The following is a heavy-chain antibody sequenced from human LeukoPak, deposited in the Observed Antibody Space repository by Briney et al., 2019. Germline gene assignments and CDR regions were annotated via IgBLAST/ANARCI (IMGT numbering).Heavy chain of an antibody. V-gene: IGHV4-31*03. CDR2: IYYSGST. CDR1: GGSISSGGYY. D-gene: IGHD3-3*01. J-gene: IGHJ4*02. CDR3: ARGTPDFWSGYYKGEFDY. Sequence: SETLSLTCTVSGGSISSGGYYRSWIRQHPGKGLEWIGYIYYSGSTYYNPSLKSRVTISVDTSKNQFSLKLSSVTAADTAVYYCARGTPDFWSGYYKGEFDYWGQGTLVTVSP.